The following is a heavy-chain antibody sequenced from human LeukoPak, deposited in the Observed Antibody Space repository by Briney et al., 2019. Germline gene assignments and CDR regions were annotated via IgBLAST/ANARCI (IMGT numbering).Heavy chain of an antibody. CDR1: GFTFSSYE. CDR3: ARDRIAAAGTSQTYGMDV. D-gene: IGHD6-13*01. CDR2: ISSSGSTI. J-gene: IGHJ6*02. V-gene: IGHV3-48*03. Sequence: GRSLRLSCAASGFTFSSYEMNWVRQAPGKGLEWVSYISSSGSTIYYADSVKGRFTISRDNAKNSLYLQMNSLRAEDTAVYYCARDRIAAAGTSQTYGMDVWGQGTTVTVSS.